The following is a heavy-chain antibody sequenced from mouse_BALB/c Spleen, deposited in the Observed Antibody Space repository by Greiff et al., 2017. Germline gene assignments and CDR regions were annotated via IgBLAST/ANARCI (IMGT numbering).Heavy chain of an antibody. CDR2: IWAGGST. D-gene: IGHD1-2*01. Sequence: QVQLKESGPGLVAPSQSLSITCTVSGFSLTSYGVHWVRQPPGKGLEWLGVIWAGGSTNYNSALMSRLSISKDNSKSQVFLKMNSLQTDDTAMYYCARDSYYGYPAYWGQGTLVTVSA. J-gene: IGHJ3*01. CDR1: GFSLTSYG. CDR3: ARDSYYGYPAY. V-gene: IGHV2-9*02.